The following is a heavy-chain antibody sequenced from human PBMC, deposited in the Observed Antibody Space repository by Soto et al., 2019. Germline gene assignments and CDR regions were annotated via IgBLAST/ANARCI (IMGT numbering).Heavy chain of an antibody. CDR1: GFTFTSSA. J-gene: IGHJ3*02. CDR2: IVVGSGNT. Sequence: GASVKVSCKASGFTFTSSAVQWVRQARVQRLEWIGWIVVGSGNTNYAQKFQERVTITRDMSTSTAEMELSSLRSEDPAVYYCAADIREGRSSWSPDSVFEIWGQGTMVTVSS. D-gene: IGHD6-13*01. CDR3: AADIREGRSSWSPDSVFEI. V-gene: IGHV1-58*01.